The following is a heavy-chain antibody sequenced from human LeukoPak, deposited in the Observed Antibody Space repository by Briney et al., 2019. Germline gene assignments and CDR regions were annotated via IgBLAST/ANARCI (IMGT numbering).Heavy chain of an antibody. CDR3: ARDRSPYYGSGTPIDY. V-gene: IGHV3-64*01. CDR1: GFTFSSYA. J-gene: IGHJ4*02. Sequence: GGSLRLSCAASGFTFSSYAMHWVRQAPGKGLEYVSAISSNGGSTYYANSVKGRFTISRDNSKNTLYLQMGSLRAGDMAVYYCARDRSPYYGSGTPIDYWGQGTLVTVSS. CDR2: ISSNGGST. D-gene: IGHD3-10*01.